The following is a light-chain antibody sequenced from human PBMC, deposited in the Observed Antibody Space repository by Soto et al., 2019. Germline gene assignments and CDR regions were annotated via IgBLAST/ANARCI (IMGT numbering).Light chain of an antibody. CDR2: SSS. J-gene: IGKJ4*01. CDR3: QQSYRLPLT. Sequence: DIQMTQSPSSLSAFVGDSVTITCHASQRISTFLNWYHQTTGKPPKILIYSSSYLQSGVPSNFSGSGSGTDFTLSIVTLQPEDFATYFCQQSYRLPLTFGGGTKVDIK. CDR1: QRISTF. V-gene: IGKV1-39*01.